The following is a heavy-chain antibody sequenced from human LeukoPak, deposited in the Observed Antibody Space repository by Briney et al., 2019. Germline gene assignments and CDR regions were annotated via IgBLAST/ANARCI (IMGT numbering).Heavy chain of an antibody. D-gene: IGHD3-10*01. J-gene: IGHJ4*02. CDR2: INHSGST. V-gene: IGHV4-34*01. CDR3: ARHGFRFGELLADY. CDR1: GGSFSGCY. Sequence: SETLSLTCAVYGGSFSGCYWSWIRQPPGKGLEWIGEINHSGSTNYNPSLKSRVTISVDTSKNQFSLKLSSVTAADTAVYYCARHGFRFGELLADYWGQGTLVTVSS.